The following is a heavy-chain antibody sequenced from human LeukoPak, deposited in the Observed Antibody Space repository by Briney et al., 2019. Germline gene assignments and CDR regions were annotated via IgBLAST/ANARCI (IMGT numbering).Heavy chain of an antibody. CDR1: GGTFSSYA. D-gene: IGHD3-3*01. CDR2: IIPILGIA. Sequence: SVKVSCKASGGTFSSYAISWVRQAPGQGLEWMGRIIPILGIANYAQKFQGRVTITADKSTSTAYMELSSLRSEDTAVYYCARQPPYYDFWSGYYKDGYYYYGMDVWGQGTTVTVSS. J-gene: IGHJ6*02. V-gene: IGHV1-69*04. CDR3: ARQPPYYDFWSGYYKDGYYYYGMDV.